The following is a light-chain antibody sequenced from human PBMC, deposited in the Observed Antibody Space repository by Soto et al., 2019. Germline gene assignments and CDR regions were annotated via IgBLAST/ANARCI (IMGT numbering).Light chain of an antibody. Sequence: QSVLTQPPSVSGAPGQRVTISCTGNNSNLGAGYDVHWYQQLPGAAPKLVIFGNRNRPSGVPERFSGSKSGTSASLAITGLQAEHEADYYCQDYEDSLTAFVFGGGTKVTVL. CDR2: GNR. CDR3: QDYEDSLTAFV. V-gene: IGLV1-40*01. CDR1: NSNLGAGYD. J-gene: IGLJ3*02.